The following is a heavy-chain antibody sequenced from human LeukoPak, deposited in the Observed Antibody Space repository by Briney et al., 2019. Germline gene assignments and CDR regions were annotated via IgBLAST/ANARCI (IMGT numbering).Heavy chain of an antibody. CDR2: INPNSGGT. CDR3: ARPRDYGDYAWFDP. D-gene: IGHD4-17*01. J-gene: IGHJ5*02. Sequence: ASVKVSCKASGYTFTGYYTHWVRQAPGQGLEWMGWINPNSGGTNYAQKFQGRVTMTRDTSISAAYMELSRLRSDDTAVYYCARPRDYGDYAWFDPWGQGTLVTVSS. CDR1: GYTFTGYY. V-gene: IGHV1-2*02.